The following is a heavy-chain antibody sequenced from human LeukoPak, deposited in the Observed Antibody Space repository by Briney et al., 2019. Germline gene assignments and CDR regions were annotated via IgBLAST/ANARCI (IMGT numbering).Heavy chain of an antibody. V-gene: IGHV3-23*01. CDR1: GSTFTIYS. Sequence: QSGGSLRLSCAASGSTFTIYSINWVRQAPGKGLEWVSAISAGADTTLYADSVKGRFTISRDNSRNTLYLQMNSLRAEDTAIYHCARWIYYFDSWGQGTLVTVSS. D-gene: IGHD5-12*01. J-gene: IGHJ4*02. CDR3: ARWIYYFDS. CDR2: ISAGADTT.